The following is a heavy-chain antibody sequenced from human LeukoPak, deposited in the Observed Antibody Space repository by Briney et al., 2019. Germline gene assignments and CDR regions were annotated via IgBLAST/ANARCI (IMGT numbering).Heavy chain of an antibody. CDR1: GFSFSRFW. D-gene: IGHD3-10*01. Sequence: GGSLRLSCIASGFSFSRFWMTWVRQAPGKGLEWVADINQDGGERHYVDSVKGRFSISRDNAKNSVFLQIDRLRVEDTAVYYCARDSYGSGSDYYYYYYMDVWGKGTTVTVFS. V-gene: IGHV3-7*01. J-gene: IGHJ6*03. CDR2: INQDGGER. CDR3: ARDSYGSGSDYYYYYYMDV.